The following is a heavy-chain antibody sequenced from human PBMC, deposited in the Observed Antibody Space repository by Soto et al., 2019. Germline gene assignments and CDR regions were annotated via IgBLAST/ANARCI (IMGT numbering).Heavy chain of an antibody. J-gene: IGHJ5*02. CDR2: IIPIFGTA. Sequence: SVKVSCKXSGGTFSSYAISWVRQAPGQGLEWMGGIIPIFGTANYAQKFQGRVTITADESTSTAYMELSSLRSEDTAVYYCARDYYDSSGYYYRWFDPWGQGTLVTVSS. V-gene: IGHV1-69*13. CDR1: GGTFSSYA. CDR3: ARDYYDSSGYYYRWFDP. D-gene: IGHD3-22*01.